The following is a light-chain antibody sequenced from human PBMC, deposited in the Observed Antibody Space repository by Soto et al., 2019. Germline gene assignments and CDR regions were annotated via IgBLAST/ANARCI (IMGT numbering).Light chain of an antibody. CDR2: GVS. CDR3: PQYGSSPILN. CDR1: QSFNSIY. Sequence: EIVLTQSPVTLSLSPVERATLSCRASQSFNSIYLAWSQQTPGQAPKFLIYGVSSRATGIPDRFSGSGSWPDFTLTIRRLEPEDFAVYHCPQYGSSPILNFGQGTRLETK. J-gene: IGKJ5*01. V-gene: IGKV3-20*01.